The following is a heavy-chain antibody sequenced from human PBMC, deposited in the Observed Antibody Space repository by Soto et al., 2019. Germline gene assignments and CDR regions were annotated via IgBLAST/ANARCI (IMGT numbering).Heavy chain of an antibody. CDR2: ISWNSGSI. V-gene: IGHV3-9*01. CDR1: GFTFDDYA. Sequence: GGSLRRSCAASGFTFDDYAMHWVRQAPGKGLEWVSGISWNSGSIGYADSVKGRFTISRDNAKNSLYLQMNSLRAEDTAVYYYARLGTQLYCSGGSCQVPDAFDIWGQGTMVTVSS. J-gene: IGHJ3*02. D-gene: IGHD2-15*01. CDR3: ARLGTQLYCSGGSCQVPDAFDI.